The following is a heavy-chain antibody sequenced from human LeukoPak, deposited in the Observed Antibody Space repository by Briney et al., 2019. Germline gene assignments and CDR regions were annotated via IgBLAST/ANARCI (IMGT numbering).Heavy chain of an antibody. J-gene: IGHJ4*02. V-gene: IGHV1-18*01. D-gene: IGHD6-13*01. CDR2: ISAYNGNT. CDR1: GYTFTSYG. CDR3: GREGPYGYLVS. Sequence: ASVKVSCKASGYTFTSYGISWVRQAPGQGLEWMGWISAYNGNTNYAQKLQGRVTMTTDTSTSTASMELRSLTSDDTAVYYCGREGPYGYLVSWGQGTLVTVSS.